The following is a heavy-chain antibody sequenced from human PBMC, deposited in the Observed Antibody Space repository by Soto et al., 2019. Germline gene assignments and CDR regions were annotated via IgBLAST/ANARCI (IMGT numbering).Heavy chain of an antibody. CDR2: VNPYGASS. CDR3: ASVTTIWSN. J-gene: IGHJ4*02. CDR1: GYSSSNYY. V-gene: IGHV1-46*01. Sequence: QVQVVQSGAEVKEPGASVKVSCKASGYSSSNYYTHWVRQAHGQGLEWMGIVNPYGASSNYAQSFQGRVTLTRDTSTNTDYMDLSRLTSDDTAVYYCASVTTIWSNWGQGTLVTVSS. D-gene: IGHD2-21*02.